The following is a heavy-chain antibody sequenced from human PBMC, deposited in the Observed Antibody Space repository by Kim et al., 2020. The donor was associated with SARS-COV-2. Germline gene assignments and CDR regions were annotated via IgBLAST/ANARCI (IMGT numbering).Heavy chain of an antibody. J-gene: IGHJ4*02. CDR1: GYIFTDYA. V-gene: IGHV1-3*01. Sequence: ASVKVSCKASGYIFTDYAMHWVHQAPGQRLEWMGWINADNGHTKYSQNFQGRVTITRDTSASTAYMELSSLRSEDTAVYYCARVPIYSTTWYPLDYWGQG. CDR3: ARVPIYSTTWYPLDY. D-gene: IGHD6-13*01. CDR2: INADNGHT.